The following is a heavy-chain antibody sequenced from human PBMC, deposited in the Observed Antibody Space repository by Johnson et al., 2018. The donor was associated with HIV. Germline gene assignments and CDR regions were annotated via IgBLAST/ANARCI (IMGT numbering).Heavy chain of an antibody. V-gene: IGHV3-30-3*01. J-gene: IGHJ3*02. CDR2: ISYDGSNK. Sequence: VESGGGVVQPGRSLRLSCAASGFTFSSYAMHWVRQAPGKGLEWVAVISYDGSNKYYTDSVKGRFTISRDNSKSTLYLQMNSLGAEDTAVFYCARVTSSVTTARYGAFDIWGQGTMVTVSS. D-gene: IGHD4-17*01. CDR1: GFTFSSYA. CDR3: ARVTSSVTTARYGAFDI.